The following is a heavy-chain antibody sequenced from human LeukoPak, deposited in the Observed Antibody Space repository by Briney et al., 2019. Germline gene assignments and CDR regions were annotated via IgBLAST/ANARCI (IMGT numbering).Heavy chain of an antibody. D-gene: IGHD4-17*01. CDR2: ISGSGGST. CDR1: GFTFSSYA. J-gene: IGHJ3*02. V-gene: IGHV3-23*01. Sequence: SGGSLRLSCAASGFTFSSYAMSWVRQAPGKGLEWVSVISGSGGSTCYADSVKGRFTISRDNSKNTLYLQMNSLRAEDTAVYYCAMYDYGDYTDAFDIWGQGTMVTVSS. CDR3: AMYDYGDYTDAFDI.